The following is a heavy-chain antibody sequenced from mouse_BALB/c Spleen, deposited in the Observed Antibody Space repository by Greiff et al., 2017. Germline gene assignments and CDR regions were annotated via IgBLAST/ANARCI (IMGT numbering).Heavy chain of an antibody. J-gene: IGHJ2*01. CDR3: ASGVEGFDY. CDR1: GYTFTSYW. Sequence: VQLQQSGAELVRPGASVKLSCKASGYTFTSYWMQWVQQSPGEGLEWIGAIYPGDGDTRYTQTFKGKATLTADKSSSTACLQLSSLASEDSAVYYCASGVEGFDYWGQGTTVTVSS. CDR2: IYPGDGDT. D-gene: IGHD1-1*01. V-gene: IGHV1-87*01.